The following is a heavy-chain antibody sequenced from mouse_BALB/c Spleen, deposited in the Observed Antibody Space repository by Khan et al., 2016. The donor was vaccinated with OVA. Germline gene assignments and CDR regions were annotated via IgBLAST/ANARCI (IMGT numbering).Heavy chain of an antibody. V-gene: IGHV5-6*01. Sequence: EVELVESGGDLVKSGGSLKLSCAASGFTFSPYSMSWVRQTPEKRLEWVATISSDGDYTYYPDSVKGRFTISRDNAKNTLYLQMSSLKSEDTAIYYCATHLTGSFAYWGQGTLVTVSA. CDR2: ISSDGDYT. CDR3: ATHLTGSFAY. D-gene: IGHD4-1*01. CDR1: GFTFSPYS. J-gene: IGHJ3*01.